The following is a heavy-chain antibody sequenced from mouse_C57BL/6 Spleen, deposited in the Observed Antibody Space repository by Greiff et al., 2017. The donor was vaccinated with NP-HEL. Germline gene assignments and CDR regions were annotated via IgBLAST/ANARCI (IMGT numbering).Heavy chain of an antibody. V-gene: IGHV3-6*01. CDR2: ISYDGSN. CDR3: ARDEGLGGAWFAY. Sequence: EVKLQESGPGLVKPSQSLSLTCSVTGYSITSGYYWNWIRQFPGNKLEWMGYISYDGSNNYNPSLKNRISITRDTSKNRFFLKLNSVTTEDTATYYCARDEGLGGAWFAYWGQGTLVTVSA. CDR1: GYSITSGYY. D-gene: IGHD3-3*01. J-gene: IGHJ3*01.